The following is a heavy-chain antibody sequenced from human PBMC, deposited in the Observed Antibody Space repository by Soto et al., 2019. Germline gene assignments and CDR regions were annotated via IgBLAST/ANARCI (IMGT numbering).Heavy chain of an antibody. Sequence: QVLLVQSGTDVKNPGASVKVSCKASGYVFGAFYLHWVRLAPGKGPEWMGWINPHSGATHYSKSFQGRVTLTSDTSRSTAYMEMRSPRPEDTALYHCARDGERCDGGSCSYFFYYGMDDWGQGTAVTVSS. CDR1: GYVFGAFY. V-gene: IGHV1-2*02. D-gene: IGHD3-10*01. CDR3: ARDGERCDGGSCSYFFYYGMDD. J-gene: IGHJ6*02. CDR2: INPHSGAT.